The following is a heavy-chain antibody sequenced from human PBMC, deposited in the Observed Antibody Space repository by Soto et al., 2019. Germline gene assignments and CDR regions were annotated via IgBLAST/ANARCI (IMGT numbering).Heavy chain of an antibody. CDR3: AREDIVVVPAARGRFDP. CDR2: IYYSGST. V-gene: IGHV4-31*03. D-gene: IGHD2-2*01. CDR1: GGSISSGGYY. Sequence: PSETLSLTCTVSGGSISSGGYYWSWIRQRPGKGLEWIGYIYYSGSTYYNPSLKSRVTISVDTSKNQFSLKLSSVTAADTAVYYCAREDIVVVPAARGRFDPWGQGTLVTVSS. J-gene: IGHJ5*02.